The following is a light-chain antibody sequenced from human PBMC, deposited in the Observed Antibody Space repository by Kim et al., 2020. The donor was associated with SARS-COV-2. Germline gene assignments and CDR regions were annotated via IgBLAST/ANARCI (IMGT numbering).Light chain of an antibody. CDR3: QTWGTGIWV. J-gene: IGLJ3*02. V-gene: IGLV4-69*01. CDR1: SGHSSYA. Sequence: ASVKLTCPLSSGHSSYAIAWHRQQPEKGPRYLMKLNSDGSHSKGDGIPDRFSGSSSWAERYLTISSLQSEDEADYYCQTWGTGIWVFGGGTQLTVL. CDR2: LNSDGSH.